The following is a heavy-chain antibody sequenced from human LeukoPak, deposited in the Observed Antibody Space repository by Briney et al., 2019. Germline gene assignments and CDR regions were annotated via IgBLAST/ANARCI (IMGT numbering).Heavy chain of an antibody. CDR2: ISYDGSNK. CDR1: GFTFSSYA. CDR3: ARIAQDYYDSSGYYTYFDY. D-gene: IGHD3-22*01. Sequence: GGSLRLSCAASGFTFSSYAMHWVRQAPGKGLEWVAVISYDGSNKYYADSVKGRFTISRDNSKNTLYLQMNRLRAEDTAVYYCARIAQDYYDSSGYYTYFDYRGQGTLVTVSS. V-gene: IGHV3-30*04. J-gene: IGHJ4*02.